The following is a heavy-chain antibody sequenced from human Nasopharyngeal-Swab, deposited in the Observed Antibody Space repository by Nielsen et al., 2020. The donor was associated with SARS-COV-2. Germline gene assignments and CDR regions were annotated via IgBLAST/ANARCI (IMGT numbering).Heavy chain of an antibody. CDR2: ISCSGGST. V-gene: IGHV3-23*01. Sequence: GGSLSLSCTASGFTFSSYAMSCVLQAPGKGLVWVSEISCSGGSTYYAESVKGRFTISRDNSKNPPYLQMSSLRAEDTAIYYCAKDLGVESPLWFDYWGQGTLLTVSS. CDR1: GFTFSSYA. J-gene: IGHJ4*02. D-gene: IGHD4-23*01. CDR3: AKDLGVESPLWFDY.